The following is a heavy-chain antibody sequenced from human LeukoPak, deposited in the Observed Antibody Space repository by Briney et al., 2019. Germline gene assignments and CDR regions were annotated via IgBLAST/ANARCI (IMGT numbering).Heavy chain of an antibody. CDR2: IYYSGST. CDR1: GGSISSYY. J-gene: IGHJ1*01. D-gene: IGHD2-21*02. CDR3: ARAPYCGGDCGVVYFQH. V-gene: IGHV4-59*01. Sequence: SETLSLTCTVSGGSISSYYWSWIRQPPGKGLEWIGYIYYSGSTNYNPSLKSRVTISVDTSKNQFSLKLSSVTAADTAVYYCARAPYCGGDCGVVYFQHWGQGTLVTVSS.